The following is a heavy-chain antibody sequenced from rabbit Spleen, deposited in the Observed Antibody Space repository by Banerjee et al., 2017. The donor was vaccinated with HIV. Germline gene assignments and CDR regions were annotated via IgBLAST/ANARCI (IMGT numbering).Heavy chain of an antibody. J-gene: IGHJ3*01. D-gene: IGHD1-1*01. CDR1: GFSFSSSYW. CDR2: INTSSGSA. V-gene: IGHV1S45*01. CDR3: GGYVSVTQLDL. Sequence: EESGGGLVQPEGSLTLTCTASGFSFSSSYWICWVRQAPGKGLEWIGCINTSSGSAYYASWAKGPFTISRNTDQNTVTLLMTSLTAAYTATYFCGGYVSVTQLDLWGQGTLVTVS.